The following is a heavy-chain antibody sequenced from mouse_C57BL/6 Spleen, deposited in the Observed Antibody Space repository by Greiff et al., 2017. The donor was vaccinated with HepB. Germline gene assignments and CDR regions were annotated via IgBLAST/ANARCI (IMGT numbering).Heavy chain of an antibody. V-gene: IGHV5-9-1*02. CDR2: ISSGGDYI. Sequence: EVMLVESGEGLVKPGGSLKLSCAASGFTFSSYAMSWVRQTPEKRLEWVAYISSGGDYIYYADTVKGRFTISRDNARNTLYLQMSRLKSEDTAMYYCTRDRTGTKSYAMDYWGQGTSVTVSS. CDR3: TRDRTGTKSYAMDY. CDR1: GFTFSSYA. D-gene: IGHD4-1*01. J-gene: IGHJ4*01.